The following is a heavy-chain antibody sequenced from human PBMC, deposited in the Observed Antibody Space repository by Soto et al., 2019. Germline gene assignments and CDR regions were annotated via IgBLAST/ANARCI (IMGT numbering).Heavy chain of an antibody. CDR2: IGESGTPT. J-gene: IGHJ6*02. V-gene: IGHV3-23*01. Sequence: DVQLLESGGGLVQPGGSLRLSCAASGFTFSSYAMKWVRQAPGKGLEWVSLIGESGTPTYYADSVKGRFTISRDNSGNTLFLEKYSLRAEDTAVYYCARYIPGVRYYGMDVWGQGTTVTVSS. CDR3: ARYIPGVRYYGMDV. D-gene: IGHD2-2*01. CDR1: GFTFSSYA.